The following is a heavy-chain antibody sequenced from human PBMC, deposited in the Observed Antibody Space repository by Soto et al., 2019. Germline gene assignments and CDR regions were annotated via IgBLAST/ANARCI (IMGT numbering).Heavy chain of an antibody. Sequence: EVQLLESGGGLVQPGGSLRLSCAASGFTFSSYAMSWVRQAPGKGLEWVAAISGSGGSTYYADSVKGRFTISRDNSKNTLYLQMNSLRAEDTAVYYCAKARYSNYVTPDYWGQGTLVTVSS. D-gene: IGHD4-4*01. V-gene: IGHV3-23*01. CDR1: GFTFSSYA. CDR2: ISGSGGST. J-gene: IGHJ4*02. CDR3: AKARYSNYVTPDY.